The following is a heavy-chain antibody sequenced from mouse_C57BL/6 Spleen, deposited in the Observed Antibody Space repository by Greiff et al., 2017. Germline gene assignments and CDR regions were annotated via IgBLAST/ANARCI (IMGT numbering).Heavy chain of an antibody. CDR3: ARKDAMDY. CDR2: LYPGDGDT. CDR1: GYAFSSSW. V-gene: IGHV1-82*01. J-gene: IGHJ4*01. Sequence: VQLQQSGPELVKPGASVKISCKASGYAFSSSWMNWVKQRPGKGLEWIGRLYPGDGDTNYNGKFKGKATLTADKSSSTAYMQLSSLTSEDSAVYFCARKDAMDYWGQGTSVTVSS.